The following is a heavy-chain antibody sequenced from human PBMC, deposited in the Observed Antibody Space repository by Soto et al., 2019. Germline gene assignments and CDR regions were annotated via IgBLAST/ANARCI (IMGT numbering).Heavy chain of an antibody. CDR2: ISYDGSDK. D-gene: IGHD6-13*01. Sequence: QVQLVESGGGVVQPGRSLRLSCAASGFTFSSYGMHWVRQAPGKGLEWVALISYDGSDKYYADSVKGRFTISRDYSKNTLYLQMNSLRVEDTAVYYCGAGQYFSDYWGQGTLVTVSS. CDR1: GFTFSSYG. CDR3: GAGQYFSDY. V-gene: IGHV3-30*03. J-gene: IGHJ4*02.